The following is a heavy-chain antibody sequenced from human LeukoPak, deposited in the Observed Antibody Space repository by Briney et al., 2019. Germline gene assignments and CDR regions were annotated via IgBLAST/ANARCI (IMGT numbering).Heavy chain of an antibody. J-gene: IGHJ4*02. V-gene: IGHV3-48*02. D-gene: IGHD2-21*02. CDR2: ISSSSNTI. CDR3: ARAVTVVTRGGLVFDY. CDR1: GFTFSSYE. Sequence: GGSLRLSCAASGFTFSSYEMNWVRQAPGKGLEWVSYISSSSNTIYYADSVKGRFTISRDNAKNSLFLQMSSLRDEDTSVYYCARAVTVVTRGGLVFDYWGQGTLITVSS.